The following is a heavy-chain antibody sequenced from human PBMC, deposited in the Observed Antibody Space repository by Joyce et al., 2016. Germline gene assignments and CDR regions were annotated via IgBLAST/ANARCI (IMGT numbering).Heavy chain of an antibody. V-gene: IGHV3-30*02. CDR3: ARDGSHYEVDD. CDR1: GFTFGAYG. D-gene: IGHD1-26*01. J-gene: IGHJ4*02. CDR2: MTTDGREK. Sequence: VQLVESGGGVVQPGGSLRLSCVASGFTFGAYGMHWFRQAPGKGLEWVVFMTTDGREKYYADSVKGRLTISRDNSKSTLYAQMNSLRVEDTAVYYCARDGSHYEVDDWGQGTLVTVSS.